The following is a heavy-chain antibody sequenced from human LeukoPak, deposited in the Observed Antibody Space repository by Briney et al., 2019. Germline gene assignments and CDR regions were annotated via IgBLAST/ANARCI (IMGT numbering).Heavy chain of an antibody. Sequence: ASVKVSCKASGYTFTSYGISWVRQAPGQGLEWMGWISAYNGSTNYAQKLQGRVTMTTDTSTSTAYMELRSLRSDDTAVYYCARDGGIVGATMYGYDYWGQGTLVTVSS. CDR2: ISAYNGST. V-gene: IGHV1-18*01. CDR3: ARDGGIVGATMYGYDY. CDR1: GYTFTSYG. D-gene: IGHD1-26*01. J-gene: IGHJ4*02.